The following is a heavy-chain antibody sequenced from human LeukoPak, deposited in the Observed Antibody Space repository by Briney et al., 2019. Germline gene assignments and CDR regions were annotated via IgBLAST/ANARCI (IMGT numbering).Heavy chain of an antibody. CDR3: ASMDGRDV. CDR2: ISSSSSYI. CDR1: GFTVSSNY. J-gene: IGHJ6*04. Sequence: PGGSLRLSCAASGFTVSSNYVSWVRQAPGKGLEWVSSISSSSSYIYYADSVKGRFTISRDNAKNSLYLQMNSLRAEDTAVYYCASMDGRDVWDKGTTVTVSS. V-gene: IGHV3-21*01. D-gene: IGHD5-24*01.